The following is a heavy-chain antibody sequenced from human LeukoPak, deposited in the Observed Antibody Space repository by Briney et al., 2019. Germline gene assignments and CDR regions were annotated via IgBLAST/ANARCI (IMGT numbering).Heavy chain of an antibody. Sequence: AASVKVSCKASGYTFTSYYMHWVRQAPGQGLEWMGIINPSGGSTSYAQKFQGRVTMTRDTSTSTVYMELSGLRSEDTAVYYSARGAGYYDSSGYSYKHDAFDIWGQGTMVTVSS. V-gene: IGHV1-46*01. J-gene: IGHJ3*02. CDR3: ARGAGYYDSSGYSYKHDAFDI. CDR2: INPSGGST. CDR1: GYTFTSYY. D-gene: IGHD3-22*01.